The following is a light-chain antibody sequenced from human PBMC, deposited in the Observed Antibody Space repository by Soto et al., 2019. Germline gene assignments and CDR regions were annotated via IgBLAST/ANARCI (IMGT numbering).Light chain of an antibody. CDR2: GAS. V-gene: IGKV1-6*01. Sequence: AIQLTQSPSSLSASIGDRVTVTCRTSQGIRNDLGWYQQKPGKAPKLLIYGASSLQSGVPSRFSGSGSGTDFTLTISSLQPEDFATYYCLQDYNYPRTFGQGTKVEIK. CDR1: QGIRND. J-gene: IGKJ1*01. CDR3: LQDYNYPRT.